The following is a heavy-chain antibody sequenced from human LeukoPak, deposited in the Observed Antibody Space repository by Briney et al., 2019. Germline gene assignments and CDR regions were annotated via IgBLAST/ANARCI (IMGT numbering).Heavy chain of an antibody. D-gene: IGHD1-26*01. CDR3: AGGMTFDY. CDR2: ISYDGSNK. CDR1: GFTFSSYG. V-gene: IGHV3-30*03. Sequence: PGGSLRLSCAASGFTFSSYGMHWVRQAPGKGLEWVAVISYDGSNKYYADSVKGRFTISRDNSKNTLYLQMNSLRAEDTAVYYCAGGMTFDYWGQGTLVTVSS. J-gene: IGHJ4*02.